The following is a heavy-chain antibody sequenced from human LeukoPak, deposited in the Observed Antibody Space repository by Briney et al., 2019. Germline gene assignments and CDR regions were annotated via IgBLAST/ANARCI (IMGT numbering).Heavy chain of an antibody. CDR3: ARVARPWGISVAGTFDS. J-gene: IGHJ4*02. D-gene: IGHD6-19*01. Sequence: GGSLRLSCAASGFTFNSYAMHWVRQAPGKGLEWVAIISYDGSNKYYADSVKGRFTISRDNPQNSLYLQMNSLRAEDTAVYYCARVARPWGISVAGTFDSWGQGTLVTVSS. V-gene: IGHV3-30*04. CDR2: ISYDGSNK. CDR1: GFTFNSYA.